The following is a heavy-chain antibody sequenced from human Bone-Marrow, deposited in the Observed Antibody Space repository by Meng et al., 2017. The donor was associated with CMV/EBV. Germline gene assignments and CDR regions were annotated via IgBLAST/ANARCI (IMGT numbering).Heavy chain of an antibody. J-gene: IGHJ4*02. V-gene: IGHV3-30*02. CDR2: IRYDGSNK. D-gene: IGHD6-19*01. CDR3: AKDQPHACSSGWYGYYFDY. CDR1: GFTFSSYG. Sequence: GESLKISCAASGFTFSSYGMHWVRQAPGKGLEWVAFIRYDGSNKYYADSVKGRFTISRDNSKNTLYLQMNSLRAEDTAVYYCAKDQPHACSSGWYGYYFDYWGQGTLVTGSS.